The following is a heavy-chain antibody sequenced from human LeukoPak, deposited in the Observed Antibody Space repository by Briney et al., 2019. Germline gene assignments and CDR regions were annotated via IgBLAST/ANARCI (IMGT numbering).Heavy chain of an antibody. V-gene: IGHV4-59*11. CDR1: GDSINDHY. Sequence: LETLSLTCTVSGDSINDHYRSWIRQPPGEGLEWIAYIYSSCSTNYNPSLKSRVTISVDTSKNQFSLKLSYVTAADTAVYYCAREDDSSGYYRYWGQGTLVTVSS. CDR2: IYSSCST. CDR3: AREDDSSGYYRY. D-gene: IGHD3-22*01. J-gene: IGHJ4*02.